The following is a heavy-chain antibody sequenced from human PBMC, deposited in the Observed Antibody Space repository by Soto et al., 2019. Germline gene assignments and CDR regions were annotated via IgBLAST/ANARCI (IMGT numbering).Heavy chain of an antibody. D-gene: IGHD4-17*01. CDR2: ISAYNGNT. Sequence: ASVKVSCKASGYTFTSDGISWVRQAPGQGLEWMGWISAYNGNTNYAQRLQGRVTMTTDTSTSTAYMALRSLRSDATAVYYCARDELDSDYGENYYYGMDVWA. CDR3: ARDELDSDYGENYYYGMDV. V-gene: IGHV1-18*04. CDR1: GYTFTSDG. J-gene: IGHJ6*02.